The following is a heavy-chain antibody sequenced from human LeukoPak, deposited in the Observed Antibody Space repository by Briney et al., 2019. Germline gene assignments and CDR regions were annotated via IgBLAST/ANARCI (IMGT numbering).Heavy chain of an antibody. D-gene: IGHD3-10*02. CDR3: AELGITMIGGV. CDR2: ISSSGSTI. CDR1: GFTFSSYE. V-gene: IGHV3-48*03. J-gene: IGHJ6*04. Sequence: GGSLRLSCAASGFTFSSYEMNWVRQTPGKGLEWVSYISSSGSTIYYADSVKGRFTISRDNAKNSLYLQMNRLRAEDTAVYYCAELGITMIGGVWGKGTTVTISS.